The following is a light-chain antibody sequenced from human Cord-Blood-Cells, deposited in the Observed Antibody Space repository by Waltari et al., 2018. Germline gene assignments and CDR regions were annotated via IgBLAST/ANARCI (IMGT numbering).Light chain of an antibody. CDR2: DAS. CDR1: HDISNY. Sequence: DIQMTQSPSSLSASVGDRVTITCQASHDISNYLNWYQQKPGKAPKLLIYDASNLETGVPSRFSGSGSGTDSTFTISSLQPEDIATYYCQQYDNPPLFTFGPGTKVDIK. CDR3: QQYDNPPLFT. V-gene: IGKV1-33*01. J-gene: IGKJ3*01.